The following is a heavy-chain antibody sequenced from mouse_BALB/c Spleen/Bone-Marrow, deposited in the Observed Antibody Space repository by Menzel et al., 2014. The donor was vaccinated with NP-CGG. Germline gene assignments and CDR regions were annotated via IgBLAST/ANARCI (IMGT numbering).Heavy chain of an antibody. CDR3: ARDGDYDEGYAMDY. Sequence: QVQLQQSGAELVRPGTSVKVSCKASGYAFTNXLXEWVXQGPXXGXEWIXVINXXXGGTNYNEKFKGKATLTADKSSSTAYMQLSSLTSDDSAVYFCARDGDYDEGYAMDYWGQGTSVTVSS. CDR2: INXXXGGT. J-gene: IGHJ4*01. V-gene: IGHV1-54*01. D-gene: IGHD2-4*01. CDR1: GYAFTNXL.